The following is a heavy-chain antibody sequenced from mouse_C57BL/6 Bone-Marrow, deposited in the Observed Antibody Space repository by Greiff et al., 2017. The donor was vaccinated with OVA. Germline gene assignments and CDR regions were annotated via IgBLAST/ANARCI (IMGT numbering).Heavy chain of an antibody. D-gene: IGHD1-1*01. CDR3: ARGYYYGSSYRYFDV. J-gene: IGHJ1*03. CDR1: GFNIKNTY. CDR2: IDPANGNT. V-gene: IGHV14-3*01. Sequence: VQLQQSVAELVRPGASVKLSCTASGFNIKNTYMHWVKQRPEQGLEWIGWIDPANGNTKYAPKFQGKATITADTSSNTAYLQLSSLTSEDTAIYYGARGYYYGSSYRYFDVWGTGTTVTVSS.